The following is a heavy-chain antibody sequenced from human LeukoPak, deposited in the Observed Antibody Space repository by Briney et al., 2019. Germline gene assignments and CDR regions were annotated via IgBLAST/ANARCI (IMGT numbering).Heavy chain of an antibody. CDR2: ISYDGSNR. Sequence: GGSLRLSCAASGFIFSNFDMHWIRQAPGKGLVWVAVISYDGSNRYYADSVKGRFTISRDNSKSTLYLQVDSLRAEDTAVYYCASNTGDWGQGTLVTVSS. D-gene: IGHD1-14*01. CDR3: ASNTGD. CDR1: GFIFSNFD. V-gene: IGHV3-30*03. J-gene: IGHJ4*02.